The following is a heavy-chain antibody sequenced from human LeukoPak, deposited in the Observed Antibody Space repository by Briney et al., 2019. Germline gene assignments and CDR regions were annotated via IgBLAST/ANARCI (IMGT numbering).Heavy chain of an antibody. J-gene: IGHJ4*02. Sequence: ASVKVSCKASGYTFTSYAMNWVRQAPGQGLEWMGWINTNTGNPTYAQGFTGRFVFSLDTSVSTAYLQVSSLKAGDTAGYYCARDDYYGSGIPYFDYWGQGTLVTVSS. D-gene: IGHD3-10*01. CDR1: GYTFTSYA. CDR3: ARDDYYGSGIPYFDY. V-gene: IGHV7-4-1*02. CDR2: INTNTGNP.